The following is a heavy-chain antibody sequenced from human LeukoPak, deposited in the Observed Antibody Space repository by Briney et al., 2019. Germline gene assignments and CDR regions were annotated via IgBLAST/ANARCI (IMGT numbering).Heavy chain of an antibody. J-gene: IGHJ4*02. CDR1: GFTFSSYA. D-gene: IGHD3-22*01. Sequence: GGSLRLSCAASGFTFSSYAMSWVRQAPGKGLEWVSAISGSGGSTYYADSVKGRFTISRDNSKNTLYLQMNSLRAEDTAVYYCAKDKKSRYYDSSAPRGFDYWGQGTLVTVSP. CDR2: ISGSGGST. CDR3: AKDKKSRYYDSSAPRGFDY. V-gene: IGHV3-23*01.